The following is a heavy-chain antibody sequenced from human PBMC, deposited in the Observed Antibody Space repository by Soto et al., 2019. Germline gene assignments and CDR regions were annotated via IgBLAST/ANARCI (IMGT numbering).Heavy chain of an antibody. J-gene: IGHJ5*02. CDR2: IYHSGST. CDR3: ARVPDR. CDR1: GGSISSGGYS. V-gene: IGHV4-30-2*01. Sequence: SDTRSLTCAVSGGSISSGGYSWSWIRQPSGKGLEWIGYIYHSGSTYYNPSLKSRVTISVDRSKNQFSLKLSSVTAADTAVYYCARVPDRWGQGTLVTVS. D-gene: IGHD2-2*01.